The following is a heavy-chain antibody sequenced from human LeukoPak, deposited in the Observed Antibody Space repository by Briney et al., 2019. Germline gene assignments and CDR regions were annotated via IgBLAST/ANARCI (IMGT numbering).Heavy chain of an antibody. Sequence: GGSLRLSCAASGFSFSSYGIHWVRQAPGKGLEWVAVISYDGGGEYYADSVKGRFTISRDNSRNTLYLQMNSLSAEDTAVYYCAGRAGDRFHFDHWGQGTLVTVSS. CDR2: ISYDGGGE. J-gene: IGHJ4*02. V-gene: IGHV3-30*03. CDR3: AGRAGDRFHFDH. D-gene: IGHD7-27*01. CDR1: GFSFSSYG.